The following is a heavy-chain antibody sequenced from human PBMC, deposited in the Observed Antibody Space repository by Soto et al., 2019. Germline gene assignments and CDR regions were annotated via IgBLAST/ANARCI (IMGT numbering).Heavy chain of an antibody. CDR3: AREQKMVRGVSGRLNWFDP. D-gene: IGHD3-10*01. CDR1: GGTFSSYA. V-gene: IGHV1-69*01. J-gene: IGHJ5*02. CDR2: IIPIFGTA. Sequence: QVQLVQSGAEVKKPGSSVKVSCKASGGTFSSYAISWVRQAPGQGLEWMGGIIPIFGTANYAQKFQGRVTITADEPTSTAYMELSSLRSEDTAVYYCAREQKMVRGVSGRLNWFDPWGQGTLVTVS.